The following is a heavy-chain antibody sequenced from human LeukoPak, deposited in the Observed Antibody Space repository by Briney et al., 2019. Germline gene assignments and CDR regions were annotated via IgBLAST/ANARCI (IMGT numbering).Heavy chain of an antibody. Sequence: GGSLRLSCAASGFIFSTYAMHWVRQAPGKGLEWVAVISYDGSNKYYADSVKGRFTISRDNSKNTLYLQMNSLRAEDTAVYYCARANEGLPNDYGDYSDYWGQGTLVTVSS. CDR1: GFIFSTYA. J-gene: IGHJ4*02. CDR2: ISYDGSNK. D-gene: IGHD4-17*01. V-gene: IGHV3-30*03. CDR3: ARANEGLPNDYGDYSDY.